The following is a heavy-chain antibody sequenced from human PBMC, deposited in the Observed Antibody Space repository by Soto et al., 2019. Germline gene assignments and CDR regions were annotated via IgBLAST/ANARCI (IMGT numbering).Heavy chain of an antibody. J-gene: IGHJ3*02. CDR3: ARVGSGYDGGALDAFDS. CDR1: GYTFTSYG. Sequence: GASVKVSCKASGYTFTSYGISWVRQAPGQGLEWMGWISAYNGNTNYAQKLQGRVTMTTDTSTSTAYMELRSLRSDDTAVYYCARVGSGYDGGALDAFDSWGQGTMVTVSS. CDR2: ISAYNGNT. D-gene: IGHD5-12*01. V-gene: IGHV1-18*01.